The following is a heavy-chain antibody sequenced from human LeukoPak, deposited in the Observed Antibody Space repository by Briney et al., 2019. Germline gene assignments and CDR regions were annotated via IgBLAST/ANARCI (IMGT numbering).Heavy chain of an antibody. CDR1: GFTFNSYA. J-gene: IGHJ4*02. V-gene: IGHV3-23*01. D-gene: IGHD1-26*01. Sequence: GGSLRLSCAASGFTFNSYAMSWVRQAPGKGLEWASTITNSGGSTYYADSVEGRFTISRDNSKNTLYLQMNSLRAEDTAVYYCAKQIVGATRYFDYRGQGTLVTVSS. CDR3: AKQIVGATRYFDY. CDR2: ITNSGGST.